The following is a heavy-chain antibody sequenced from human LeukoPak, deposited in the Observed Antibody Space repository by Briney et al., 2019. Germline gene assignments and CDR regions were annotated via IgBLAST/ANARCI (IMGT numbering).Heavy chain of an antibody. J-gene: IGHJ4*02. CDR2: INPNSGGT. Sequence: GASVKVSCKASGYTFTGYYMHWVRQAPGQGLEWMGWINPNSGGTDYAQKFQGRVTMTRDTSITTAYMDLNRLRSDDTAVYYCARSDFWSGYYIVDYWGQGTLVTVSS. CDR3: ARSDFWSGYYIVDY. CDR1: GYTFTGYY. V-gene: IGHV1-2*02. D-gene: IGHD3-3*01.